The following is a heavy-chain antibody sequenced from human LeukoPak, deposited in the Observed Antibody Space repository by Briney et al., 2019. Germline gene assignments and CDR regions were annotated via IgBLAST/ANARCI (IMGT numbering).Heavy chain of an antibody. D-gene: IGHD6-13*01. CDR2: ISGSGSST. V-gene: IGHV3-23*01. Sequence: GGSLRLSCVASGFAFSIYAMGWVRQAPGKGLEWVSAISGSGSSTYYADSVKGRFTFSRANSKNTLSLQMNSLRLDDTAVYYCAKGDREGAAGGTGFDSWGQGTLVTVSS. CDR3: AKGDREGAAGGTGFDS. CDR1: GFAFSIYA. J-gene: IGHJ4*02.